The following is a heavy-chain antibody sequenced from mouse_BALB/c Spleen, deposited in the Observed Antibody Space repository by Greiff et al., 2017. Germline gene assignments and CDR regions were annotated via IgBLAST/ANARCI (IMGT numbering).Heavy chain of an antibody. D-gene: IGHD2-12*01. J-gene: IGHJ2*01. CDR1: GFTFSSFG. V-gene: IGHV5-17*02. Sequence: EVQGVESGGGLVQPGGSRKLSCAASGFTFSSFGMHWVRQAPEKGLEWVAYISSGSSTIYYADTVKGRFTISRDNPKNTLFLQMTSLRSEDTAMYYCARQGDDGGDYWGQGTTLTVSS. CDR2: ISSGSSTI. CDR3: ARQGDDGGDY.